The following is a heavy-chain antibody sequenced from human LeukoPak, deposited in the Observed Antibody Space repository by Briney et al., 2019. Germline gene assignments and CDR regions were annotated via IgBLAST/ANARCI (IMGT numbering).Heavy chain of an antibody. CDR2: IYYSGST. CDR3: ARLADYGGNFIYYYYMDV. Sequence: SETLSLTCTVSGGSISSGDYYWSWIRQPPGKGLEWIGYIYYSGSTYYNPSLKSRVTISVDTSKNQFSLKLSSVIAADTAVYYCARLADYGGNFIYYYYMDVWGKGTTVTVSS. CDR1: GGSISSGDYY. D-gene: IGHD4-23*01. V-gene: IGHV4-30-4*08. J-gene: IGHJ6*03.